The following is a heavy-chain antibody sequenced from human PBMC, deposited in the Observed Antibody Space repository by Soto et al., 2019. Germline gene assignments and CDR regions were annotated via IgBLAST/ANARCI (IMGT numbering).Heavy chain of an antibody. CDR1: SGSISSSY. CDR3: ARGTPSPLIVRSSRGPWFDP. CDR2: MYYGGRT. J-gene: IGHJ5*02. Sequence: TLSLTCTVSSGSISSSYWSWIRQPPGKGLEWIGYMYYGGRTNYNPSLKSRVTISVDTSKMQVSLKLSSVTAADTAVYFCARGTPSPLIVRSSRGPWFDPWGQGTLVTVSS. D-gene: IGHD2-15*01. V-gene: IGHV4-59*08.